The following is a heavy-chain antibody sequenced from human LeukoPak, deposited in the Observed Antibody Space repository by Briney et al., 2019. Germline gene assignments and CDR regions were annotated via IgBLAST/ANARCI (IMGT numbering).Heavy chain of an antibody. CDR3: ARMFEF. V-gene: IGHV3-48*04. J-gene: IGHJ4*02. Sequence: GGSLRLSCAASGFSISTYSMNWVRQAPGKRLEWVSYISSSGSTTYYADSVKGRFTISRDNAKNSLFLQMNSLRAEDTAVYFCARMFEFWGQGTLVTVSS. CDR1: GFSISTYS. CDR2: ISSSGSTT.